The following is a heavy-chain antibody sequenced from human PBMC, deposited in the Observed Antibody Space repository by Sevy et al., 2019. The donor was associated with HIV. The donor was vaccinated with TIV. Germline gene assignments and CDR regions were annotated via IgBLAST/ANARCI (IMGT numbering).Heavy chain of an antibody. V-gene: IGHV1-69*13. Sequence: ASVKVSCKASGGTFSSYAISWVRQATGQGLEWMGGIIPIFGTANYAQKFQGRVTITADESTSTAYMELSSLRSEDTAVYYCARDRPNSSGFYGMDVWGQGTTVTVSS. D-gene: IGHD6-19*01. CDR1: GGTFSSYA. J-gene: IGHJ6*02. CDR2: IIPIFGTA. CDR3: ARDRPNSSGFYGMDV.